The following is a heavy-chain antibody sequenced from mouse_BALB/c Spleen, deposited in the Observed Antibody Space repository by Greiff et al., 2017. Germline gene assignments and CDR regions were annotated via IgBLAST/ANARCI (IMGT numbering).Heavy chain of an antibody. J-gene: IGHJ4*01. CDR3: ATTVVDDYYAMDY. Sequence: EVHLVESGPELVKPGASVKISCKASGYTFTDYNMHWVKQSHGKSLEWIGYIYPYNGGTGYNQKFKSKATLTVDNSSSTAYMELRSLTSEDSAVYYCATTVVDDYYAMDYWGQGTSVTVSS. CDR1: GYTFTDYN. D-gene: IGHD1-1*01. V-gene: IGHV1S29*02. CDR2: IYPYNGGT.